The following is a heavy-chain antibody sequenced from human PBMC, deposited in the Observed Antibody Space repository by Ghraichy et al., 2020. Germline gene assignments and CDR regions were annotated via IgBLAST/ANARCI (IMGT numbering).Heavy chain of an antibody. J-gene: IGHJ4*02. CDR3: ARRIDYYDSSGYKN. V-gene: IGHV4-34*01. D-gene: IGHD3-22*01. Sequence: SETLSLTCAVYGGSFSGYYWSWIRQPPGKGLEWIGEINHSGSTNYNPSLKSRVTISVDTSKNQFSLKLSSVTAADTAVYYCARRIDYYDSSGYKNWGQGTLVTVSS. CDR1: GGSFSGYY. CDR2: INHSGST.